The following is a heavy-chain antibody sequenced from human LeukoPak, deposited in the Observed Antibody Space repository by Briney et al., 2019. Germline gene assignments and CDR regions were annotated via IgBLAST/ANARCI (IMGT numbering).Heavy chain of an antibody. V-gene: IGHV3-7*03. CDR1: GFTFSNYW. CDR2: IKRDGSEK. J-gene: IGHJ4*02. CDR3: ARDRGWYSSGWYRYFDY. D-gene: IGHD6-19*01. Sequence: PGGSLRLSCAASGFTFSNYWMSWVRQAPGKGLEWVANIKRDGSEKYYVDSVKGRFTISRDNAKNSLYLQMNSLRAEDTAVYYCARDRGWYSSGWYRYFDYWGPGTLVTVSS.